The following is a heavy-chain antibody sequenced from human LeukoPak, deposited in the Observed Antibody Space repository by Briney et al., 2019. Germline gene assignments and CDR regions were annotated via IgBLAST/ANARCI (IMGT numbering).Heavy chain of an antibody. J-gene: IGHJ4*02. V-gene: IGHV3-74*01. CDR2: INTDGNTR. CDR3: GRGRNTAASE. Sequence: PGGSLTLSCVGSGINFSRYWMHWVRQATGEGLVWVSRINTDGNTRNYADSVKGRFTISRDDAKNTMYLQMNSLRAEDTAVYYCGRGRNTAASEWGQGILVTVSS. CDR1: GINFSRYW. D-gene: IGHD5-18*01.